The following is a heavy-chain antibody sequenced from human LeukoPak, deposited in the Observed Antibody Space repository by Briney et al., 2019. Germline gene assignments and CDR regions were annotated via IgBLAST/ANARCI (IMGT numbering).Heavy chain of an antibody. CDR2: MNPNSGNT. CDR3: ARVVRGVIDAFDI. D-gene: IGHD3-10*01. CDR1: GYTFTSYD. J-gene: IGHJ3*02. V-gene: IGHV1-8*03. Sequence: ASVKVSCKASGYTFTSYDINWVRQATGQGLEWMGWMNPNSGNTGYAQKFQGRVTITRNTSISTAHMELSSLRSEDTAVYYCARVVRGVIDAFDIWGQGTMVTVSS.